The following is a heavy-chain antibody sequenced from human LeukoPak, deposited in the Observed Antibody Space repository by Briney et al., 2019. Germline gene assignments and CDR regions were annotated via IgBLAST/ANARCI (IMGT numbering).Heavy chain of an antibody. CDR2: MNPNSGNT. Sequence: ASVKVSCKXSGYTFTSYDINWVRQTTGQGLEWMGWMNPNSGNTGYAQKFQGRVTMTRNTSISTAYMELSSLRSEDTAVYYCARGGSGWYGGYNWFDPWGQGTLVTVSS. CDR3: ARGGSGWYGGYNWFDP. D-gene: IGHD6-19*01. V-gene: IGHV1-8*01. CDR1: GYTFTSYD. J-gene: IGHJ5*02.